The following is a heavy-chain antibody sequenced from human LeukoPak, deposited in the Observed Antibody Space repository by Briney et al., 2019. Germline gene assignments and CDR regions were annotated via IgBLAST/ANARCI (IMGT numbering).Heavy chain of an antibody. Sequence: SIRQPPGKGLEWIGYIYYSGSTNYNPSLKSRVTISVDTSKNQFSLKLSSVTAADTAVYYCARDPSGWTFDYWGQGTLVTVSS. D-gene: IGHD6-19*01. V-gene: IGHV4-59*01. CDR2: IYYSGST. CDR3: ARDPSGWTFDY. J-gene: IGHJ4*02.